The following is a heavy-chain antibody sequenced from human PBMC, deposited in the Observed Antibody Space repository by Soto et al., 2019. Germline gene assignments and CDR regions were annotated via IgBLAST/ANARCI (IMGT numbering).Heavy chain of an antibody. CDR1: GFTFSNAW. CDR2: IKSKTDGGTT. V-gene: IGHV3-15*01. D-gene: IGHD4-17*01. Sequence: GGSLRLSCAASGFTFSNAWMSWVRQAPGKGLEWVGRIKSKTDGGTTDYAAPVKGRFTISRDDSKNTLYLQMNSLKTEDTAVYYCTTKDYGDYRWGFGYWGQGTLVTVSS. J-gene: IGHJ4*02. CDR3: TTKDYGDYRWGFGY.